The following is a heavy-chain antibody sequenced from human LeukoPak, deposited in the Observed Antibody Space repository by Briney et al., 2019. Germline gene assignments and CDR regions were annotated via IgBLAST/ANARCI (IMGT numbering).Heavy chain of an antibody. Sequence: GGSLRLSCAASGFTFSSYAMNWVRQAPGKGLEWVSAISGSGGSTYYADSVKGRFTISRDNSKNTLYLQMNSLRAEDTAVYYCAKYQKRYCSSTSCSFFDYWGQGTLVTVSS. CDR3: AKYQKRYCSSTSCSFFDY. J-gene: IGHJ4*02. CDR2: ISGSGGST. V-gene: IGHV3-23*01. CDR1: GFTFSSYA. D-gene: IGHD2-2*01.